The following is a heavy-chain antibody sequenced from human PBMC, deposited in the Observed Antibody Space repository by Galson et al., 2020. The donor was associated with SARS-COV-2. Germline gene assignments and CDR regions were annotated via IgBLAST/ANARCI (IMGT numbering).Heavy chain of an antibody. CDR3: AREPTLAAACILNYYYGMDV. CDR1: GYTFTSYY. J-gene: IGHJ6*02. D-gene: IGHD6-13*01. V-gene: IGHV1-46*01. Sequence: ASVKVSCKASGYTFTSYYMHWVRQAPGQGLEWMGIINPSGGSTSYAQKFQGRVTMTRDTSTSTVYMELSSLRSEDTAVYYCAREPTLAAACILNYYYGMDVWGQGTTVTVSS. CDR2: INPSGGST.